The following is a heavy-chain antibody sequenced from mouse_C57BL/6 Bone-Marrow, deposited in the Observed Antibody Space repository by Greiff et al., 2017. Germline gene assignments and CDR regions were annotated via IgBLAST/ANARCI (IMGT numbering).Heavy chain of an antibody. Sequence: EVQVVESGGGLVQPGGSLKLSCAASGFTFSDYGMAWVRQAPRKGPEWVAFISNLAYSIYYADTVTGRFTISRENAKNTLYLEMSSLRSEDTAMYYCARHLTFVYYAMDYWGQGTSVTVSS. D-gene: IGHD4-1*01. J-gene: IGHJ4*01. CDR1: GFTFSDYG. V-gene: IGHV5-15*01. CDR2: ISNLAYSI. CDR3: ARHLTFVYYAMDY.